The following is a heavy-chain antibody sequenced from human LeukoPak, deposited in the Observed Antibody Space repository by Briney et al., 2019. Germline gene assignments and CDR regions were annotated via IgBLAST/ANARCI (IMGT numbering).Heavy chain of an antibody. CDR2: IYYSGST. CDR1: GGSISSSSYY. J-gene: IGHJ4*02. V-gene: IGHV4-39*01. CDR3: ARIIAVAAY. D-gene: IGHD6-19*01. Sequence: SETLSLTCTVSGGSISSSSYYWGWIRQPPGKGLEWIGSIYYSGSTYYNPSLKSRVTISVDTSKNQFSLKLSSVTAADTAVYYCARIIAVAAYWGQGTLVTVSS.